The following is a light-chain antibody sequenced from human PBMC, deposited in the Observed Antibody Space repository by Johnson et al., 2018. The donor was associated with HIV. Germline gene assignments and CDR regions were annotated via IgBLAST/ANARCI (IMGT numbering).Light chain of an antibody. CDR3: ASWDRSRTLGTC. Sequence: QSVLTQPPSVSAAPGQKVTISCSGSSSNIGTNFVSWYQQFPVAAPKLLIYENNKRPSGIPDRFSGSKSGTSATLDITGLQTGDEADYYCASWDRSRTLGTCFRPGTRVTVL. V-gene: IGLV1-51*02. CDR1: SSNIGTNF. CDR2: ENN. J-gene: IGLJ1*01.